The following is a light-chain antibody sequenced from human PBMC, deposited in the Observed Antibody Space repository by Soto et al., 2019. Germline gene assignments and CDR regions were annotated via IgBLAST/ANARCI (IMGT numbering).Light chain of an antibody. CDR3: QTWATGIRV. Sequence: QPVLTQSPSASASLGALVKLTCTLSSGHSSYAIAWHQQQPDKGPRFLMKVNSDGSHIKGDGIPDHFSGSSSGAERYLTISSLQSEDEADYYCQTWATGIRVFGGGTKLTVL. J-gene: IGLJ3*02. V-gene: IGLV4-69*02. CDR1: SGHSSYA. CDR2: VNSDGSH.